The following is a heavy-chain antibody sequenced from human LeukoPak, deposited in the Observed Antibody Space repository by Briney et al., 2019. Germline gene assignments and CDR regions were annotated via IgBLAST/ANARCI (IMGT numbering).Heavy chain of an antibody. CDR3: TRDERRTAWISRRIEHHYYFDY. D-gene: IGHD2/OR15-2a*01. Sequence: GRSLRLSCTTSGFTFCDYAMSWGRQAPGKGLEWVGFIRSQAYGGTIENGASVKGRFTSSRDDSNGIAYLQMHSLRTEDTVVYYCTRDERRTAWISRRIEHHYYFDYWGQGTLVSVSS. CDR1: GFTFCDYA. CDR2: IRSQAYGGTI. J-gene: IGHJ4*02. V-gene: IGHV3-49*04.